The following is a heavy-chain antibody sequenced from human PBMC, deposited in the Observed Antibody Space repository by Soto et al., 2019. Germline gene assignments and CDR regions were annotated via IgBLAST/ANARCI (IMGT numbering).Heavy chain of an antibody. D-gene: IGHD6-6*01. J-gene: IGHJ5*02. CDR3: ARGYSSSPNWFDP. CDR2: IKQDGSQT. Sequence: PGGSLRLSCVASGFTFSRYWMSWVRQAPGKWLEWVANIKQDGSQTYYVDSVKGRFTISRDNTMNSLYLQMNGLRAEDTAMYYCARGYSSSPNWFDPWGQGTLVTVSS. CDR1: GFTFSRYW. V-gene: IGHV3-7*03.